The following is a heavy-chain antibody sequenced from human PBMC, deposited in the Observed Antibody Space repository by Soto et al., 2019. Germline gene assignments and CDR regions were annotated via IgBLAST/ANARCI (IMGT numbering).Heavy chain of an antibody. V-gene: IGHV3-48*01. CDR1: GFTFSSHS. Sequence: GRSLRLSCAASGFTFSSHSMNWVRQAPGKGLEWVSYISSSSSTIYYADSVKGRFTISRDNAKNSLYLQMNSLRAEDTAVYYCARLLGYCSSTSCLDVWGKGTTVTVSS. CDR2: ISSSSSTI. D-gene: IGHD2-2*01. J-gene: IGHJ6*04. CDR3: ARLLGYCSSTSCLDV.